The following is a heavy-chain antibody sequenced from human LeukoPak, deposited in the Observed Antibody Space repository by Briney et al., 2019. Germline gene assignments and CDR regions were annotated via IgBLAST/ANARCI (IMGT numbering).Heavy chain of an antibody. D-gene: IGHD6-19*01. V-gene: IGHV3-30*03. CDR3: ATDRGWFFDN. J-gene: IGHJ4*02. CDR2: ISHEGIEK. Sequence: GGSLRLSCAASGFTFSSSAMSWVRQAPGTGLEWVAFISHEGIEKYYADSVKGRFTISRDNSKNTLYLQMNSLRDEDTAVFYCATDRGWFFDNWGQGTLVTVAS. CDR1: GFTFSSSA.